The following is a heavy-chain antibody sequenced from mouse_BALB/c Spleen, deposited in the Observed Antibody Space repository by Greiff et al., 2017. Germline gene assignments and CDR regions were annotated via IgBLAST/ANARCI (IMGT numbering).Heavy chain of an antibody. D-gene: IGHD1-3*01. J-gene: IGHJ4*01. CDR2: ISDGGSYT. CDR1: GFTFSDYY. Sequence: EVQGVESGGGLVKPGGSLKLSCAASGFTFSDYYMYWVRQTPEKRLECVATISDGGSYTYYPDSVKGRFTISRDNAKNNLYLQMSSLKSEDTAMYYCARDLDNSYAMDYWGQGTSVTVSS. V-gene: IGHV5-4*02. CDR3: ARDLDNSYAMDY.